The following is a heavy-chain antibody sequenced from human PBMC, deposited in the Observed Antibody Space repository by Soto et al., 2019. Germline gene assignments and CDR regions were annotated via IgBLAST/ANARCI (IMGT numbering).Heavy chain of an antibody. CDR3: ARDLTISSTDGPLDP. CDR1: GGSMSRYY. Sequence: SETLSLTCTVSGGSMSRYYWTWIRQPPGKGLEWIGNIHYTGSTNYNPSLKSRVTILLDTSTSQFSLKVSSVTAADTAVYYCARDLTISSTDGPLDPWGHGTLVTV. D-gene: IGHD1-1*01. J-gene: IGHJ5*02. V-gene: IGHV4-59*01. CDR2: IHYTGST.